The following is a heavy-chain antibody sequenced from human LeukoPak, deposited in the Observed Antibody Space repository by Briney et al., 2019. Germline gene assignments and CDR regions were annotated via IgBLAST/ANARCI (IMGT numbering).Heavy chain of an antibody. J-gene: IGHJ4*02. CDR1: GGSIRSYY. CDR3: ARAYSGYGQIDY. V-gene: IGHV4-59*01. D-gene: IGHD5-12*01. Sequence: PSETLSLTCTVSGGSIRSYYWSWIRQPPGKGLEWIGYIYYSGSTNYNPSLKSRVTISVDTSKNQFPLKLSSVTAADTAVYHCARAYSGYGQIDYWGQGTLVTVSS. CDR2: IYYSGST.